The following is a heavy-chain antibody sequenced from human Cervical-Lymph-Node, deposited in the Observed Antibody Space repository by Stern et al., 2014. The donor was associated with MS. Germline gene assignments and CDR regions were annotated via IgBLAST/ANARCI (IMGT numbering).Heavy chain of an antibody. CDR1: GGSISSGGYF. J-gene: IGHJ5*01. CDR3: ARKGAIVPAAIENWFDS. V-gene: IGHV4-31*03. CDR2: IYRSGTT. Sequence: QVQLQESGPGLVKPSQTLSLTCTVSGGSISSGGYFWSWIRQHPGKGLEWIGYIYRSGTTYYHPSLKSRVTISVDTSKTHFSLALTSVTAADTAVYYCARKGAIVPAAIENWFDSWGQGTLVTVSS. D-gene: IGHD2-2*01.